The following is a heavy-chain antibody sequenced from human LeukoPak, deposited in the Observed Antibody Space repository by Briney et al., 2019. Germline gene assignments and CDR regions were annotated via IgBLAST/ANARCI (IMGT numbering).Heavy chain of an antibody. V-gene: IGHV3-21*01. Sequence: PGGSLRLSCAASGFTFSSYSMNWVRQAPGKGLEWVSSISSSSSYIYYADSVKGRFTISRDNAKNSLYLQMNSLRAEDTAVYYCASVSIVGATTNDYWGQGTLATVSS. CDR1: GFTFSSYS. D-gene: IGHD1-26*01. CDR3: ASVSIVGATTNDY. J-gene: IGHJ4*02. CDR2: ISSSSSYI.